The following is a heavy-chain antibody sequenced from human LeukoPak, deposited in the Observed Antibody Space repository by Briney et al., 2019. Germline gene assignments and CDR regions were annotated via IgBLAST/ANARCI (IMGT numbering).Heavy chain of an antibody. CDR2: INHSGST. J-gene: IGHJ6*02. D-gene: IGHD3-10*01. CDR1: GGSFSGYY. V-gene: IGHV4-34*01. Sequence: PSETLSLTCAVYGGSFSGYYWSWIRQPPGKGLEWIGEINHSGSTNYNPSLKSRVTISVDTSKNQFSLKLSSVTAADTAVYYCARGRRFGRWGQGTTVTVSS. CDR3: ARGRRFGR.